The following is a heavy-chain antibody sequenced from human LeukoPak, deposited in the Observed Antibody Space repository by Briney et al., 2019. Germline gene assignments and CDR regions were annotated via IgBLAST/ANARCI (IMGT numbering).Heavy chain of an antibody. CDR3: ARGLIPGDLSCSGGRIWYYYYYYYMDV. V-gene: IGHV1-18*01. J-gene: IGHJ6*03. CDR1: GYTFTSYG. CDR2: ISAYNGNT. D-gene: IGHD2-15*01. Sequence: ASVKVSCKASGYTFTSYGISWVRQAPGQGLEWMGWISAYNGNTNYAQKLQGRVTMTTDTSTSTAYMELRSLRSDDTAVYYCARGLIPGDLSCSGGRIWYYYYYYYMDVWGKGTTVTVSS.